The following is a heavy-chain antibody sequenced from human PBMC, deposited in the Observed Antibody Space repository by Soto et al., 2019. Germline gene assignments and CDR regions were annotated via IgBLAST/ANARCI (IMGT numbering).Heavy chain of an antibody. CDR3: ARHYSSAWYKVDH. Sequence: SWTLSLTCTASGGSVSSYYWSWIRQPPGKGLEWIGYVYYSGSTNYNPSLKSRVTISVDTSRNQFSLKLSSVTAADTAVYYCARHYSSAWYKVDHWGQGTLVTVSS. J-gene: IGHJ4*02. V-gene: IGHV4-59*02. D-gene: IGHD6-13*01. CDR2: VYYSGST. CDR1: GGSVSSYY.